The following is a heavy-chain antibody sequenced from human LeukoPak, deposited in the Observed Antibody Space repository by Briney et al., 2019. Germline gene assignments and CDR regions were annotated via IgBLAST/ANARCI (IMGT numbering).Heavy chain of an antibody. V-gene: IGHV3-66*02. CDR1: GFTVSRNV. CDR2: IYSDDRA. Sequence: PGGSLRLSCVASGFTVSRNVMSWARQAPGKGLEWDSLIYSDDRAFYADSVKGRFTISRNNSKNTLFLQMSSLKPEDTAIYYCARDLAGFQEPRYYYYMDVWGKGTTVTVSS. D-gene: IGHD1-14*01. CDR3: ARDLAGFQEPRYYYYMDV. J-gene: IGHJ6*03.